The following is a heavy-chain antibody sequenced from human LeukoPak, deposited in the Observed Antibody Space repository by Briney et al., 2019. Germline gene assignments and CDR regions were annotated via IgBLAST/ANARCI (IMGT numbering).Heavy chain of an antibody. D-gene: IGHD6-6*01. CDR1: GGSISSTTYY. CDR3: ARSFDSSSAHFDY. J-gene: IGHJ4*02. V-gene: IGHV4-39*07. Sequence: KPSETLSLTCTVSGGSISSTTYYWAWIRQPPGKGLEWIGSIYYSGSTYYNPSLKSRVTISVDTSKNQFSLKLSSVTAADTAVYYCARSFDSSSAHFDYWGQGTLVTVSS. CDR2: IYYSGST.